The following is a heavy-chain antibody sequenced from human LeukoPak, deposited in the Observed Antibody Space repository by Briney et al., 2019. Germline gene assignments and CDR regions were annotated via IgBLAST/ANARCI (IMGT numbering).Heavy chain of an antibody. CDR3: AKWDENYYYMVI. CDR1: RFTFDRYA. CDR2: ISGSGGGT. Sequence: PGGSLRHSCAASRFTFDRYAISWVRQAPRKGLEWVSSISGSGGGTFYASSVRGRFTISRDNSKDTVFLQMNGLRAEDTAMYYCAKWDENYYYMVIWGQGTTVTVSS. J-gene: IGHJ6*03. V-gene: IGHV3-23*01. D-gene: IGHD1-26*01.